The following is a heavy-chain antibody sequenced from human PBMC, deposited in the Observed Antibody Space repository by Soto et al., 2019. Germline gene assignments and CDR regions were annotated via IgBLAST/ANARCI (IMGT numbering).Heavy chain of an antibody. V-gene: IGHV1-46*01. Sequence: ASVKVSCKASGYTFTSYYMHWVRQAPGQGLEWMGIINPSGGSTSYAQKFQGRVTMTRDTSTSTVYMELSSLRSEDTAVYYCARDDTYYYGSGSYPLDCWGQGTLVTVSS. J-gene: IGHJ4*02. CDR2: INPSGGST. CDR1: GYTFTSYY. D-gene: IGHD3-10*01. CDR3: ARDDTYYYGSGSYPLDC.